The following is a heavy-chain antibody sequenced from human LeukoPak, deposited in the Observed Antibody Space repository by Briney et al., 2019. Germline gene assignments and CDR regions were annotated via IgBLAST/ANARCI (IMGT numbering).Heavy chain of an antibody. V-gene: IGHV4-59*01. CDR2: VFYSGGT. D-gene: IGHD2-2*01. CDR1: GGSISSYY. CDR3: ARGGYNCSSNTCYAYNWFDP. J-gene: IGHJ5*02. Sequence: PSETLSLTCTVSGGSISSYYWSWIRQPPGKGLEWIGYVFYSGGTKENSSLKSRLSMSVDTSKNQFSLKLTSVTAADTAVYYCARGGYNCSSNTCYAYNWFDPWGQGTLVTVSS.